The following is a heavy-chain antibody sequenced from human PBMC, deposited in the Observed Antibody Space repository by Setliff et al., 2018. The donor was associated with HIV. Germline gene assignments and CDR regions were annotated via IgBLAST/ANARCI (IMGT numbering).Heavy chain of an antibody. CDR2: IHYNGRA. J-gene: IGHJ5*02. CDR3: ARYTSKVDWFDP. CDR1: GESITSNDYY. D-gene: IGHD2-2*02. Sequence: GESITSNDYYWGWIRQPPGKGLEWIGIIHYNGRAYYDPSLKSRVTISVDSSLTQFSLKLRSVTASDSALYYCARYTSKVDWFDPWGQGALVTVSS. V-gene: IGHV4-39*01.